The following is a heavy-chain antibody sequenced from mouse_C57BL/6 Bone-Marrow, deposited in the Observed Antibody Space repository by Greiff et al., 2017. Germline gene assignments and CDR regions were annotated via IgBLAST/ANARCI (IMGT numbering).Heavy chain of an antibody. CDR3: ARLENWVYAMDY. J-gene: IGHJ4*01. CDR2: ISYSGST. V-gene: IGHV3-2*02. CDR1: GYSITGDYA. Sequence: EVQLVESGPGLVKPSQSLSLTCPVPGYSITGDYAWNWIRQFPGNQLEWMGYISYSGSTSYNPSRKSRISITRDTSKNQFFLQLTPVTTEDTATYYCARLENWVYAMDYWGQGTTVTVSS. D-gene: IGHD4-1*01.